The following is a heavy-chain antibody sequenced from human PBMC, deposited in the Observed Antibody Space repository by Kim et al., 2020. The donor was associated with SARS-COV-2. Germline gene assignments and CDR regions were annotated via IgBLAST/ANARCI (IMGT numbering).Heavy chain of an antibody. CDR2: IYYSGST. J-gene: IGHJ4*02. V-gene: IGHV4-61*01. CDR3: ARYCSSTSWLFDY. CDR1: GGSVSSGSYY. D-gene: IGHD2-2*01. Sequence: SETLSLTCTVPGGSVSSGSYYWSWIRQPPGKGLEWIGYIYYSGSTNYNPSLKSRVTISVDTSKNQFSLKLSSVTAADTAVYYCARYCSSTSWLFDYCGQGTLVTVSS.